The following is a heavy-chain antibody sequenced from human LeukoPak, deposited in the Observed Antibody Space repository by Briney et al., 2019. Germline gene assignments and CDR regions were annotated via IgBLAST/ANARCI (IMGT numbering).Heavy chain of an antibody. D-gene: IGHD5-24*01. CDR3: AKAPDGYNDRPGDY. CDR1: GFTFDDYA. V-gene: IGHV3-9*01. CDR2: ISWNSGSI. Sequence: GGSLRLSCAASGFTFDDYAMHWVRQAPGKGLEWVSGISWNSGSIGYADSVKGRFTISRDNAKNSLYLQMNSLRAEDTALYYCAKAPDGYNDRPGDYWGQGTLVTVSS. J-gene: IGHJ4*02.